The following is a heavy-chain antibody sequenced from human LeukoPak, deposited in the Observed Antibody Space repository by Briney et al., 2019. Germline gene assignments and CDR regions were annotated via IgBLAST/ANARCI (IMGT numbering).Heavy chain of an antibody. CDR1: GGSISSYY. Sequence: SETLSLTCTVSGGSISSYYWSWIRQPPGKGLEWIGYIFYTGSTNYNPSLKSRVTISVDMSKNQVSLKLSSVTAADTAVYYCAKKPPGSSSYFNHWGQGILVTVSS. V-gene: IGHV4-59*01. CDR3: AKKPPGSSSYFNH. CDR2: IFYTGST. J-gene: IGHJ4*02.